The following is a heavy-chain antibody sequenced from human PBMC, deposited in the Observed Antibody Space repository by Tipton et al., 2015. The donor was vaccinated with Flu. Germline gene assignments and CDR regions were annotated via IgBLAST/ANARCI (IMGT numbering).Heavy chain of an antibody. D-gene: IGHD6-19*01. Sequence: SLRLSCTASGFTFSRYAMSWVRRAPGKGLEWVSAIGGGGATTYFADSVKGRFTISRDNIRDTLYLQMNSLRAEDTAIYYCARVIPEFVAGLSYWGQGTQVSVSS. V-gene: IGHV3-23*01. CDR3: ARVIPEFVAGLSY. CDR1: GFTFSRYA. CDR2: IGGGGATT. J-gene: IGHJ4*02.